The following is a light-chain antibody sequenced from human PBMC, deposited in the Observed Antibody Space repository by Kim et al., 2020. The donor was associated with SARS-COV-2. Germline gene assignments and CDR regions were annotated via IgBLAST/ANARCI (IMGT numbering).Light chain of an antibody. CDR1: RRVSSY. CDR3: QQRSNWPPWT. J-gene: IGKJ1*01. V-gene: IGKV3-11*01. CDR2: DAS. Sequence: FPAEKTAPSCRAGRRVSSYLACYHQKTRQAPRRLIYDASNRATGIPARLSGSGSWTDVSPTISSLEPSDYSVYYCQQRSNWPPWTFGQGTKVDIK.